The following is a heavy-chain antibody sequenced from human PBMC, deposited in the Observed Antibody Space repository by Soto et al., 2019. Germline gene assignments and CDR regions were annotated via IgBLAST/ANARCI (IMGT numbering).Heavy chain of an antibody. CDR3: VRSGTARLLRHSWFDT. D-gene: IGHD2-21*01. V-gene: IGHV3-21*01. J-gene: IGHJ5*02. Sequence: EVQLVESGGGLVKPGGSLRLSCAASGFTFNTYDMNWVRQAPGKGLEWVSSITTSSAYIYYADSLKGRIPISRDKAKNSLFLQMNSLRAEDTAVYYCVRSGTARLLRHSWFDTWGQGTLVTVSS. CDR2: ITTSSAYI. CDR1: GFTFNTYD.